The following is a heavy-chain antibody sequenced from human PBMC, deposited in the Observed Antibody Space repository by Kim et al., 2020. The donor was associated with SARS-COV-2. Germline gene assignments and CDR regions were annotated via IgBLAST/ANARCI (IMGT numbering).Heavy chain of an antibody. CDR3: ARDKGERYSDY. CDR1: GLPFSASG. CDR2: IWSDGSKE. Sequence: GGSLRLSCAASGLPFSASGMHWVRQAPGKGLEWVAMIWSDGSKEYYADSVNGRFTISRDNSKNTVSLQMNSLRSEDTAVYYCARDKGERYSDYWGQGTLVIVS. V-gene: IGHV3-33*01. D-gene: IGHD3-16*01. J-gene: IGHJ4*02.